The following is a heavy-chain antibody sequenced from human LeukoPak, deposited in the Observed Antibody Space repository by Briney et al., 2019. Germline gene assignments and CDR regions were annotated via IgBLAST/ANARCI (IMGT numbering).Heavy chain of an antibody. Sequence: ASVKVSCKASGGTFSSYAISWVPHAPGRGLEWMGRIIPNSGGTNYAQKFQGRVTMTRDTSISTAYMELSRLRSDDTALYYFARVGIAARHSDYWGQGTLVTVSS. J-gene: IGHJ4*02. CDR1: GGTFSSYA. CDR2: IIPNSGGT. V-gene: IGHV1-2*02. D-gene: IGHD6-6*01. CDR3: ARVGIAARHSDY.